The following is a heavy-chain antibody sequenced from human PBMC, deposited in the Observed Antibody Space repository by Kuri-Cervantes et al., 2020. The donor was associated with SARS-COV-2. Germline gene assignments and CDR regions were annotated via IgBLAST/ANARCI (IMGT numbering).Heavy chain of an antibody. CDR3: ARDRGATVNYFDY. CDR2: VIPIGATA. CDR1: GGTFNNYV. J-gene: IGHJ4*02. D-gene: IGHD4-17*01. Sequence: SVKVSCKASGGTFNNYVISWVRQAPGQGLEWMGGVIPIGATADYAQGFQGRVTITADESTSTAYMELSSLRSEDTAVYYCARDRGATVNYFDYWGQGTLVTVSS. V-gene: IGHV1-69*13.